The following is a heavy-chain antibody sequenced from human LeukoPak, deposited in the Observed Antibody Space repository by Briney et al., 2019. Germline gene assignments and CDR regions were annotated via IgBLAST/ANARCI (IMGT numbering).Heavy chain of an antibody. Sequence: ASVKVSCKASGYTFTSYYMHWVRQAPGQGLERMGIINPSGGSTSYAQKFQGRVTMTKDTSTSTVYMELSSLRSEDTAVYYCARDILRAWEPLWSGYSPGYWGQGTLVTVSS. CDR1: GYTFTSYY. V-gene: IGHV1-46*01. CDR2: INPSGGST. D-gene: IGHD3-3*01. J-gene: IGHJ4*02. CDR3: ARDILRAWEPLWSGYSPGY.